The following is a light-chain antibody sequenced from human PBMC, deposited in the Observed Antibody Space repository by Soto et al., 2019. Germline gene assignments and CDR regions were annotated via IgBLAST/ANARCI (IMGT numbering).Light chain of an antibody. Sequence: QSVLTQPPSASGTPGQRFTISCSGSSSNIGSNYVYWYQQLPGTAPKLLIYRNNQRPSGVPDRFSGSKSGTSASLAISGLRSEDEADYYCAAWDDSLSGYVFGTGTKVT. CDR2: RNN. CDR3: AAWDDSLSGYV. V-gene: IGLV1-47*01. CDR1: SSNIGSNY. J-gene: IGLJ1*01.